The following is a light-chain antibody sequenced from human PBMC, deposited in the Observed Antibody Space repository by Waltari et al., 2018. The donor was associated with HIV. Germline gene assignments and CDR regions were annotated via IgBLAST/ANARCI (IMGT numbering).Light chain of an antibody. CDR2: RDN. CDR3: AAWDDSLRGSYV. J-gene: IGLJ1*01. Sequence: QSVLTQPPSASGTPGQRVIISCSGSSFNIGRNFVSWYQQLPGTAPTVLIFRDNLRPSGVPDRFSVSKAGASASLAISGLRSEDEADYYCAAWDDSLRGSYVFGPGTKVTVL. V-gene: IGLV1-47*01. CDR1: SFNIGRNF.